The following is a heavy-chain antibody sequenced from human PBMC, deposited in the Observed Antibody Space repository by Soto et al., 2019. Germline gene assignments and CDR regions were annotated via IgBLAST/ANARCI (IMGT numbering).Heavy chain of an antibody. CDR2: INPSGGST. V-gene: IGHV1-46*01. Sequence: ASVKVSCKASGYTFPSYYMHWVRQAPGQGLEWMGIINPSGGSTSYAQKFQGRVTMTRDTSTSTVYMELSSLRSEDTAVYYCARDQGDCSSTSCYIVPGFDPWGQGTLVTVSS. CDR3: ARDQGDCSSTSCYIVPGFDP. CDR1: GYTFPSYY. J-gene: IGHJ5*02. D-gene: IGHD2-2*02.